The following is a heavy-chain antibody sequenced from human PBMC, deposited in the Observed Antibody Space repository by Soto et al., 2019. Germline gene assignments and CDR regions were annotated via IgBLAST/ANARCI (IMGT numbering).Heavy chain of an antibody. Sequence: SETLRLTCAVSGGSISSADYCWSWNRQPPGKGLEWFGYIYYSGSTYYNPSLKSRVTISVDTSKNQFSLKLSSVTAADTAVYYCARDRCSGGSCYLERGYYYGMDVWGQGTTVTVSS. V-gene: IGHV4-31*11. J-gene: IGHJ6*02. CDR2: IYYSGST. D-gene: IGHD2-15*01. CDR1: GGSISSADYC. CDR3: ARDRCSGGSCYLERGYYYGMDV.